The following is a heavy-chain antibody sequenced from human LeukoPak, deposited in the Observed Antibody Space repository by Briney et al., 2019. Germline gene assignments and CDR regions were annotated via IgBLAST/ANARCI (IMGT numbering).Heavy chain of an antibody. V-gene: IGHV3-48*03. Sequence: AGGSLRLSCAASGFTFSNYEMNWVRQAPGKGLEWISHISNFGDIIHYADSVKGRFTISRDNAKNSLYLQMNSLRAEDTAVYYCARPNYYDSSPFTGMYFDLWGRGTLVTVSS. CDR2: ISNFGDII. CDR1: GFTFSNYE. J-gene: IGHJ2*01. D-gene: IGHD3-22*01. CDR3: ARPNYYDSSPFTGMYFDL.